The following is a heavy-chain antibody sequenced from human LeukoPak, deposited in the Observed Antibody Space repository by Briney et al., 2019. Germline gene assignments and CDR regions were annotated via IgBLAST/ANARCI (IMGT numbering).Heavy chain of an antibody. D-gene: IGHD3-22*01. CDR3: AKRGVVIRVILVGFHKEAHYFDS. Sequence: VGSLRLSCADSGITLSNYGMSCVRPTPGKGLERVAGISGGAGVTKYTESLKGRFTISRDNPKNTLYMQMNSLRAENKAVYFCAKRGVVIRVILVGFHKEAHYFDSWGQGALVTVSS. V-gene: IGHV3-23*01. J-gene: IGHJ4*02. CDR1: GITLSNYG. CDR2: ISGGAGVT.